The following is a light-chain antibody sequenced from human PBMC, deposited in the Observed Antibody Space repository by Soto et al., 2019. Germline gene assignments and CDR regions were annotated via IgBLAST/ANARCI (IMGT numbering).Light chain of an antibody. V-gene: IGKV4-1*01. Sequence: DIVMTQSPDSLAVSLGERATINCESSQSILSSSNNKNSLAWFQQQPGQPPKLLIYWASTRESGVPDRFSGSGSGTDFTLTISSLQAEDVAVYYCQQYYSSVVTFGQGTRLEIK. J-gene: IGKJ5*01. CDR2: WAS. CDR3: QQYYSSVVT. CDR1: QSILSSSNNKNS.